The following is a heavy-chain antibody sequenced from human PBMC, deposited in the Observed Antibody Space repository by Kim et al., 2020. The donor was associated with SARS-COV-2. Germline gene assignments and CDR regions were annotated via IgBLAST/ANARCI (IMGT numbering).Heavy chain of an antibody. Sequence: YADSVKGRCTISRDNAKNSLYLQMNSLRAEDTAVYYCARVDTAMVTPKYWGQGTLVTVSS. D-gene: IGHD5-18*01. J-gene: IGHJ4*02. CDR3: ARVDTAMVTPKY. V-gene: IGHV3-21*01.